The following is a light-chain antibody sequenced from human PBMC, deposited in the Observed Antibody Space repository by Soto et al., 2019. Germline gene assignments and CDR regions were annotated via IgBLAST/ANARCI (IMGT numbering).Light chain of an antibody. CDR3: QQYGSSPRT. J-gene: IGKJ1*01. V-gene: IGKV3-20*01. CDR1: QSVSSND. Sequence: EIVLTQSPGTLSLSPGESATLSCRASQSVSSNDLAWYQQKPGQAPRLLIYGASSRATVIPDRFSGSGSGTDFTLTNSRLEPEDFAVYYFQQYGSSPRTFGQGTKVEIK. CDR2: GAS.